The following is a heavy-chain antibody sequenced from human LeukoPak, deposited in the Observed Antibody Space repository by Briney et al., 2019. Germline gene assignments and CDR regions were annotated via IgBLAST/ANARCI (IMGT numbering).Heavy chain of an antibody. CDR2: IIPIFGTA. J-gene: IGHJ4*02. D-gene: IGHD3-3*01. CDR3: ARGVSQFWSGYLKTEYYFDY. Sequence: SVKVSCKASGGTFSSYAISWVRQAPGQGLEWMGGIIPIFGTANYAQKFQGRVTITADKSTSTAYMELSSLRSEDTAVYYCARGVSQFWSGYLKTEYYFDYWGQGTLVTVSS. CDR1: GGTFSSYA. V-gene: IGHV1-69*06.